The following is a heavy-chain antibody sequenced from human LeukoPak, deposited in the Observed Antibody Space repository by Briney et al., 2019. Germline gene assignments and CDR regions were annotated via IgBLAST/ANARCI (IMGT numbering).Heavy chain of an antibody. CDR1: GYTFTSYD. CDR2: MNPNSGNT. Sequence: ASVKVTCKASGYTFTSYDINWVRQATGQGLEWMGWMNPNSGNTGYAQKFQGRVTMTRNSSITTAYMELSSLRSEDTAVYYCARRHGRCSDGSCYYPDYWGQGTLVTVSS. D-gene: IGHD2-15*01. J-gene: IGHJ4*02. V-gene: IGHV1-8*01. CDR3: ARRHGRCSDGSCYYPDY.